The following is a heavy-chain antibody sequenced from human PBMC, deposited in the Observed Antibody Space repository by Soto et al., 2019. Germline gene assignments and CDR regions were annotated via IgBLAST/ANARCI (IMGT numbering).Heavy chain of an antibody. CDR1: GFTFSMYG. Sequence: VGSLRLSCAASGFTFSMYGMHWVRQAPGKGLEWVAVIWYDGSDKYYADSVKGRFTVSRDNSKNTPYLQLKSLRAEDTAVYYCAKDRSISLDGMDVWGQGTTVTVSS. CDR3: AKDRSISLDGMDV. V-gene: IGHV3-33*06. J-gene: IGHJ6*02. CDR2: IWYDGSDK. D-gene: IGHD6-13*01.